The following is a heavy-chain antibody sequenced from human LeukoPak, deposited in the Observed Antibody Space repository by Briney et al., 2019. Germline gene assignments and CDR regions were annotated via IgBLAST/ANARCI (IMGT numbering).Heavy chain of an antibody. D-gene: IGHD2-15*01. Sequence: GGSLRLSCAASGFTFSSYSMNWVRQAPGKGLEWVSSISSSSSYIYYADSVKGRFTISRDNAKNSLYLQMNSLRAEDTAVYYCARDCSGGSCYLSWGQGTLVTVSS. CDR2: ISSSSSYI. J-gene: IGHJ4*02. CDR3: ARDCSGGSCYLS. CDR1: GFTFSSYS. V-gene: IGHV3-21*01.